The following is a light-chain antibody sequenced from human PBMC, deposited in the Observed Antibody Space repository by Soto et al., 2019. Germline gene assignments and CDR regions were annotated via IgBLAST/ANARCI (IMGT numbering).Light chain of an antibody. J-gene: IGLJ2*01. CDR3: SSYTSNTTPV. CDR2: DVN. CDR1: SSDVGAYNF. V-gene: IGLV2-14*03. Sequence: QSVLTQPASVSGSPGQSITICCTGTSSDVGAYNFVSWYQQHPGKAPKLMIYDVNNRPSGVSERFSGSKSANTASLTISGLQAEDEADYYCSSYTSNTTPVFGGGTKLTVL.